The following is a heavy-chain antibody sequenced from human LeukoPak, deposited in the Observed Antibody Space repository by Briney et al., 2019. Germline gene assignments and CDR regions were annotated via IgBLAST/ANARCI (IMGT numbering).Heavy chain of an antibody. V-gene: IGHV1-24*01. CDR2: LDPEDGKI. J-gene: IGHJ6*02. Sequence: ASVKVSCTVSGYSLTEVSIHWVRQSPGKGLEWMGGLDPEDGKIIYAQMFEDRVTMTEDTSRDIAYLELSSLRSDDTAVYYCATEIHYDSGRFRAHAMDVWGQGTTVTVSS. CDR1: GYSLTEVS. CDR3: ATEIHYDSGRFRAHAMDV. D-gene: IGHD3-16*01.